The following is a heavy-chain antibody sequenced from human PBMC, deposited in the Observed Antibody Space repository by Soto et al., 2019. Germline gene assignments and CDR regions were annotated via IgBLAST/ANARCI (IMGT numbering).Heavy chain of an antibody. V-gene: IGHV3-33*01. Sequence: GGSLRLSCAASGFTFSSYGMHWVRQAPGKGLEWVAVIWYDGSNKYYADSVKGRFTISRDNSKNTLYLQMNSLRAEDTAVYYWAREYSSSSFDYWGQGTLVTVSS. CDR2: IWYDGSNK. CDR3: AREYSSSSFDY. CDR1: GFTFSSYG. J-gene: IGHJ4*02. D-gene: IGHD6-6*01.